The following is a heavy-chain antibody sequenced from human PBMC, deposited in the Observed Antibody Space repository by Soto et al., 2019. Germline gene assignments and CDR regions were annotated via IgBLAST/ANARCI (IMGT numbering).Heavy chain of an antibody. CDR2: ISGSGGST. Sequence: EVQLLESGGGLVQPGGSLRLSCAASGFTFSSYAMSWVRQAPGKGLEWVSAISGSGGSTYYADSVKGRFTISRDNSKNTLYLQMNSLRAEDTAVYYCARDDGGDYDSSGPFDYWGQGTLVTVSS. CDR1: GFTFSSYA. D-gene: IGHD3-22*01. V-gene: IGHV3-23*01. CDR3: ARDDGGDYDSSGPFDY. J-gene: IGHJ4*02.